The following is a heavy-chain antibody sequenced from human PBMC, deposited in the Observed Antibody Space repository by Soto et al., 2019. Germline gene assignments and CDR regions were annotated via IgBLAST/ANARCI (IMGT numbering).Heavy chain of an antibody. CDR3: AKEGSKTTVTTFDY. J-gene: IGHJ4*02. CDR2: ISYDGSNK. V-gene: IGHV3-30*18. D-gene: IGHD4-17*01. Sequence: GGSLRLSCAASGFTFSSYGMHWVRQAPGKGLEWVAVISYDGSNKYYADSVKGRFTISRDNSKNTLYLQMNSLRAEDTAVYYCAKEGSKTTVTTFDYWGQGTLVTVSS. CDR1: GFTFSSYG.